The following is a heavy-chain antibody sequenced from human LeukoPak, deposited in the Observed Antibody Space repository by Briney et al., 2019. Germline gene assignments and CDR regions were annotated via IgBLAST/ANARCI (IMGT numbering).Heavy chain of an antibody. D-gene: IGHD4-23*01. CDR1: GFTFGSHA. CDR2: ISGSADGT. Sequence: GGSLRLSCAASGFTFGSHAMSWVRQAPGKGLEWVSTISGSADGTHYRDSVKGRFTISRANSKNTLFLQMNSLRAADTAVYYCAKGIGGTLFDYWGQGTLVTVSS. CDR3: AKGIGGTLFDY. J-gene: IGHJ4*02. V-gene: IGHV3-23*01.